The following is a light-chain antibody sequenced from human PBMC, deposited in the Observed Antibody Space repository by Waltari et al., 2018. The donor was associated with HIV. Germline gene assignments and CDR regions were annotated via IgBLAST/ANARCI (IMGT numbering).Light chain of an antibody. CDR1: TNDIPPSNN. Sequence: SALTQPPSLPPGQSVPISCTGTTNDIPPSNNVPWYQTHPPKAPRLIISEVNKLPSGVPDRFSGSKSVNTASLTVSRLQAEDEATYFCGSDGGTSDGGTNNFYLVFGGGTKLTVL. J-gene: IGLJ2*01. V-gene: IGLV2-8*01. CDR3: GSDGGTSDGGTNNFYLV. CDR2: EVN.